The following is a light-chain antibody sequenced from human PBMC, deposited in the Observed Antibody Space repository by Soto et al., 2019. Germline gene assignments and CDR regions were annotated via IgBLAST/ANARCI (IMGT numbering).Light chain of an antibody. CDR1: QSVSSN. CDR3: QNYNNWPQWT. Sequence: EILMTQSLATLSLSPGERSTFSCRASQSVSSNLAWYQQKPGQAPRLLIYGASIRATGIPATFSGSGSGTEFTLTIRSLQSEDFAVYYCQNYNNWPQWTLGNGTKVDIK. J-gene: IGKJ1*01. V-gene: IGKV3-15*01. CDR2: GAS.